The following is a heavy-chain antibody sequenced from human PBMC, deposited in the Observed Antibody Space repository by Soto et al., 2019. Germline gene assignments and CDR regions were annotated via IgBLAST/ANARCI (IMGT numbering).Heavy chain of an antibody. D-gene: IGHD6-13*01. Sequence: QVQLVQSGAEVKKPGSSVTVSCKASGGTFSSYAISWVRQAPGQGLEWMGGIIPIFGTANYAQKFQGRVTITADESTSTAYMELSSLRSEDTAVYYCARLVVYSSPAGYYYGMDVWGQGTTVTVSS. J-gene: IGHJ6*02. CDR3: ARLVVYSSPAGYYYGMDV. CDR1: GGTFSSYA. V-gene: IGHV1-69*01. CDR2: IIPIFGTA.